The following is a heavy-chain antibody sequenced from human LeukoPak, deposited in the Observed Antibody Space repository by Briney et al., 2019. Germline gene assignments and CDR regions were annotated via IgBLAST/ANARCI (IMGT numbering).Heavy chain of an antibody. Sequence: SETLSLTCAVYGGSFSGYYWSWIRQPPGKGLEWIGEINHSGSTNYNPSLKSRVTISVDMSKNQFSLKLSSVTAADTAVYYCASGYSSGWSSFDYWGQGTLVTVSS. CDR3: ASGYSSGWSSFDY. V-gene: IGHV4-34*01. CDR1: GGSFSGYY. CDR2: INHSGST. J-gene: IGHJ4*02. D-gene: IGHD6-19*01.